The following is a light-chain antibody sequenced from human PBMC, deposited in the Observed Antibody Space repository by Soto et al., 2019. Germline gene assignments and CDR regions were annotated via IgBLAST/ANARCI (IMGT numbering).Light chain of an antibody. V-gene: IGKV3-11*01. CDR1: QSISSA. CDR2: DAS. CDR3: LQDHNYPPT. Sequence: EIVLTQSPATLSLSPGDRAILSCRASQSISSALAWYQQKPGQAPRLLIYDASDRATGIPARYSGSRSGTDFTLTISSLEPEDFAVYYCLQDHNYPPTFGQGTKVEIK. J-gene: IGKJ1*01.